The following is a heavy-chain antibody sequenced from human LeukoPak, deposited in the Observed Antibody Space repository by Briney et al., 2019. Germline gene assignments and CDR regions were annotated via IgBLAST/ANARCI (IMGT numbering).Heavy chain of an antibody. Sequence: SVKVSCKASGGTFSSYATSWVRQAPGQGLEWMGGIIPIFGTANYAQKFQGRVTITTDESTSTAYMELSSLRSEDTAVYYCARESHYYDSSGYYSNWFDPWGQGTLVTVSS. CDR3: ARESHYYDSSGYYSNWFDP. V-gene: IGHV1-69*05. CDR2: IIPIFGTA. CDR1: GGTFSSYA. D-gene: IGHD3-22*01. J-gene: IGHJ5*02.